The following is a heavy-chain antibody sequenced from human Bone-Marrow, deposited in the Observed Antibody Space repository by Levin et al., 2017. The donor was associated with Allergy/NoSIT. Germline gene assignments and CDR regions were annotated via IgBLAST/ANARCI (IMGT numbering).Heavy chain of an antibody. D-gene: IGHD1-26*01. Sequence: GESLKISCKASGYTFTSYDINWVRQATGQGLEWMGWMNPNSGNTGYAQKFQGRVTMTRNTSISTAYMELSNLKSEDTAVYYCALNGATTRYFQHWGQGTLVTVSS. CDR1: GYTFTSYD. CDR3: ALNGATTRYFQH. V-gene: IGHV1-8*01. J-gene: IGHJ1*01. CDR2: MNPNSGNT.